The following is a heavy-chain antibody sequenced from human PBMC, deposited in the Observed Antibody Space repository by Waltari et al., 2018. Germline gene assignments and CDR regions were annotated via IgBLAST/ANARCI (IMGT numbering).Heavy chain of an antibody. CDR3: ARDGTGMGAPDY. D-gene: IGHD1-26*01. CDR2: ISSRSNYI. CDR1: GFTLNSHS. J-gene: IGHJ4*02. Sequence: EVQLVESGGGLVKPGGSLRLSCAASGFTLNSHSMNWVRQAPGKGLECVASISSRSNYISYADSVKGRFTISGDNAKNSLYLQMNSLRAEDTAVYYCARDGTGMGAPDYWGQGTLVAVSS. V-gene: IGHV3-21*06.